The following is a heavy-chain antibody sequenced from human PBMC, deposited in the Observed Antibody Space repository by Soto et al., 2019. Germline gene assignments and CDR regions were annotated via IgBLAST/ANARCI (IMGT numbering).Heavy chain of an antibody. CDR1: GGSVSSSSYY. D-gene: IGHD4-17*01. V-gene: IGHV4-39*01. CDR3: ARGTYGSS. Sequence: SETLSLTCTVSGGSVSSSSYYWGWVRQPPGKGLEWIGRVYHSGSTNYNPSLKSRVTISVDKSKNQFSLKLRSVTAADTAVYYCARGTYGSSWGQGTMVTVSS. CDR2: VYHSGST. J-gene: IGHJ3*01.